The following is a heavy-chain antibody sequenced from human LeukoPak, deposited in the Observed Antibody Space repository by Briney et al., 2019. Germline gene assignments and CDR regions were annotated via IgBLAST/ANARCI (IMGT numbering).Heavy chain of an antibody. CDR3: ARRRRAATPDYYFDY. J-gene: IGHJ4*02. D-gene: IGHD6-13*01. CDR1: GFTFSSYS. V-gene: IGHV3-21*01. CDR2: ISSSSSYI. Sequence: PGGSLRLSRAASGFTFSSYSMNWVRQAPGKGLEWVSSISSSSSYIYYADSVKGRFTISRDNAKNSLYLQMNSLRAEDTAVYYCARRRRAATPDYYFDYWGQGTLVTVSS.